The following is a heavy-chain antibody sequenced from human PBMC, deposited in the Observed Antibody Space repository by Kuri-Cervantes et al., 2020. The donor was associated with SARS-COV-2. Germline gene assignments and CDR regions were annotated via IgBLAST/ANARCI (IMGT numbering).Heavy chain of an antibody. J-gene: IGHJ6*03. CDR2: IYTSGST. V-gene: IGHV4-61*09. D-gene: IGHD6-25*01. CDR1: GVSISSGSYY. Sequence: SETLSLTCTVSGVSISSGSYYRSWIRQPAGKVLELIGYIYTSGSTNYNPSLKSRVTISVDTSKNQFSLKLSSVTAADTAVYYCAREGRSARQAYYYYMDVWGKGTTVTVSS. CDR3: AREGRSARQAYYYYMDV.